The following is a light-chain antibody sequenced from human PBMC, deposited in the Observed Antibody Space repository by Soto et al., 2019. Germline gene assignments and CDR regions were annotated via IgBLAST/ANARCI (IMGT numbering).Light chain of an antibody. Sequence: EIVLTQSPGTLSLSPGERATLSCRASQSVSSSYLAWYQQKPGQAPRVLIYGASSRATGIPDRFSGSGSGTDFTLTISRLEPEDFAVYYCQQYGSSPGATFGQGTRLEIK. CDR1: QSVSSSY. CDR2: GAS. CDR3: QQYGSSPGAT. V-gene: IGKV3-20*01. J-gene: IGKJ5*01.